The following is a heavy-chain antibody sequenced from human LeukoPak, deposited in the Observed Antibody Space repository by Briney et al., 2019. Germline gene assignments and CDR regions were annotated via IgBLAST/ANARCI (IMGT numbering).Heavy chain of an antibody. CDR2: INPSGGAT. CDR1: GYTFTSYY. J-gene: IGHJ6*02. D-gene: IGHD3-10*01. Sequence: GASVKVSCKASGYTFTSYYMHWVRQAPGQGLEWMGIINPSGGATSYAQKFQGRVAMIGDTSTSTVYMQMSSLRIDDTAVYYCAGHSDLGSGSHYPYYYFMDVWGQGTTVTVSS. V-gene: IGHV1-46*01. CDR3: AGHSDLGSGSHYPYYYFMDV.